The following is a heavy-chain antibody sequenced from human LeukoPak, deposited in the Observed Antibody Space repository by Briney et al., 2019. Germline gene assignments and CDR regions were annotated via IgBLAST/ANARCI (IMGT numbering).Heavy chain of an antibody. Sequence: GGSLRLSCADSGFTFSTYDMHWVRHATGKGLEWVSTIDTAGDTYYPGSVKGRFTISRENAKNSLYLQMNSLRAGDTAVYFCARVAGFGDLDYWGQGTRVTVS. CDR1: GFTFSTYD. D-gene: IGHD3-10*01. J-gene: IGHJ4*02. CDR3: ARVAGFGDLDY. V-gene: IGHV3-13*01. CDR2: IDTAGDT.